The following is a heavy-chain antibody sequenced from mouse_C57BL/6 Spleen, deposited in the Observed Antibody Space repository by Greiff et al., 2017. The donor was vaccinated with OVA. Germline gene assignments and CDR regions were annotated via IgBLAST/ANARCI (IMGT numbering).Heavy chain of an antibody. Sequence: DVQLQESGPGLVKPSQSLSLTCSVTGYSITSGYYWNWIRQFPGNKLEWMGYISYDGSNNYNPSLKNRISITRDTSKNQFFLKLNSVTTEDTATYYCARDWYDYDEGAWFAYWGQGTLVTVSA. J-gene: IGHJ3*01. V-gene: IGHV3-6*01. CDR2: ISYDGSN. CDR1: GYSITSGYY. CDR3: ARDWYDYDEGAWFAY. D-gene: IGHD2-4*01.